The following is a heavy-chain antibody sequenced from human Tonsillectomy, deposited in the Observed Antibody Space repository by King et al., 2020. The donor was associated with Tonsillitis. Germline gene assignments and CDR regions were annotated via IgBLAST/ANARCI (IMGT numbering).Heavy chain of an antibody. Sequence: VQLQQWGAGLLKPSETLSLTCAVYGGSFSGYYWSWIRQPPGKGLEWIGEINHSGSSNYNPSLKSRVTISVDTSKNQFSLKVTSVTAADTALYYCTTGGSRINPVQPWGQGTLVTVSS. CDR1: GGSFSGYY. CDR3: TTGGSRINPVQP. CDR2: INHSGSS. V-gene: IGHV4-34*01. D-gene: IGHD2-15*01. J-gene: IGHJ1*01.